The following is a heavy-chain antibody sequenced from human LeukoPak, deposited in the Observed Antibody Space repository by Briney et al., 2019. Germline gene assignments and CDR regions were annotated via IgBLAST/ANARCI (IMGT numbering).Heavy chain of an antibody. V-gene: IGHV4-34*01. CDR1: GGSFSGYY. CDR3: AREGSSGNGY. Sequence: SETLSLTCGVYGGSFSGYYWSWIRQPPGKGLEWIGEINHSGSTNYNPSLKSRVTISVDTSKNQFSLKLSSVTAADTAVYYCAREGSSGNGYWGQGTLVTVSS. D-gene: IGHD6-19*01. CDR2: INHSGST. J-gene: IGHJ4*02.